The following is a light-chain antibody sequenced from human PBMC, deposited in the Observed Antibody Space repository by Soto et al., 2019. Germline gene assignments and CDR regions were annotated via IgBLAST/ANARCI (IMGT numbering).Light chain of an antibody. J-gene: IGKJ1*01. V-gene: IGKV3-20*01. CDR2: GAS. CDR1: QSYSSRY. Sequence: EIGLTQSQGTLSLSPGERATLSCRASQSYSSRYLAWYQQKPGQAPRLLIYGASSRATGIPDRFSGSGSGTDFTLTISRLEPEDFAVYYCQQYGSSPPWTFGQGTKVEIK. CDR3: QQYGSSPPWT.